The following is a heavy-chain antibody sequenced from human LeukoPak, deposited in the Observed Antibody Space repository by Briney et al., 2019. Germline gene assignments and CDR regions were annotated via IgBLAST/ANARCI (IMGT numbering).Heavy chain of an antibody. CDR2: VNPSGGST. CDR1: GYTFTSYF. D-gene: IGHD7-27*01. CDR3: ARGPGDLGDY. V-gene: IGHV1-46*01. J-gene: IGHJ4*02. Sequence: ASVKVSCKASGYTFTSYFMHWVRQAPGQGLEWMGLVNPSGGSTNYAQKFQGRVTMTRDMSTSTVSMELDSLRSEDTAVYYCARGPGDLGDYWGQGTLVTVSS.